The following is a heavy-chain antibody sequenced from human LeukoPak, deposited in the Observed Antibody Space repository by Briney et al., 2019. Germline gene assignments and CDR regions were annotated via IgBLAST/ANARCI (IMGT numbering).Heavy chain of an antibody. Sequence: GESLKISCKGSGYSFTSYWIGWVGQMLGKGLEWMGITYPGDSDTRYSPSFQGQVTISADKSISTAYLQWSSLKASDTAMYYCARTAARNWHDFDYWGQGTLVTVSS. D-gene: IGHD1-1*01. V-gene: IGHV5-51*01. J-gene: IGHJ4*02. CDR3: ARTAARNWHDFDY. CDR1: GYSFTSYW. CDR2: TYPGDSDT.